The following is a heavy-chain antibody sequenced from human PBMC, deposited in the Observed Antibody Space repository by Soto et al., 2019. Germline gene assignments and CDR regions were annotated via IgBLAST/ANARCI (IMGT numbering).Heavy chain of an antibody. CDR3: ARGEGLGSNALGD. CDR1: GFTVSNNY. Sequence: EVLLVESGGGFVQPGGSLRLSCAASGFTVSNNYMTWVRQAPGKGLEWVSVIQGGGSISYADSVRDRFTISRDSSKNTVFLQMSSLRPEDTAVYFCARGEGLGSNALGDWGQGTLVTVSS. J-gene: IGHJ4*02. D-gene: IGHD3-10*01. V-gene: IGHV3-66*01. CDR2: IQGGGSI.